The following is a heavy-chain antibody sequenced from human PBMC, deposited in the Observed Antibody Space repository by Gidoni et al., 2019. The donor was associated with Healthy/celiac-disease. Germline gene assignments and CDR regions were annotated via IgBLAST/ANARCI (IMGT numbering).Heavy chain of an antibody. D-gene: IGHD4-4*01. CDR3: ASLDSNYYYYYGMDV. CDR2: ISGSGAST. J-gene: IGHJ6*02. Sequence: EVQLLESGGGLVQPGGALRLSCAASGFNFSSYAMSWVRQAPGKGLEWVSAISGSGASTYYADSVKGRFTISRDNSKNTLYLQMNSLRADDTAVYYCASLDSNYYYYYGMDVWGQGTTVTVSS. V-gene: IGHV3-23*01. CDR1: GFNFSSYA.